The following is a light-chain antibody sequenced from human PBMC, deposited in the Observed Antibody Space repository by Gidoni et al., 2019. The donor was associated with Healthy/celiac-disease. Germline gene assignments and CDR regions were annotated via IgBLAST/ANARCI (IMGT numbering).Light chain of an antibody. CDR3: QVWDSSTVV. J-gene: IGLJ2*01. CDR1: NIGSKN. CDR2: RDS. V-gene: IGLV3-9*01. Sequence: SYELTQPLSVSVVLGQTARITCGGNNIGSKNVHWYQQKPGQAPVLVIYRDSNRPSGIPERFSGSNSGNTATLTISRAQAGDEADYYCQVWDSSTVVFGGGTKLTV.